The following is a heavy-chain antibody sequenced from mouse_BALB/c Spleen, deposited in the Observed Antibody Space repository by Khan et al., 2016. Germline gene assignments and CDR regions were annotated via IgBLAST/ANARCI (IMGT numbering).Heavy chain of an antibody. CDR3: ARGGDGNYVFAY. CDR2: IYPGDGDT. Sequence: QVQLQQSGAELARPGASVKLSCKASGYTFTSYWMQWVKQRPGQGLQWIGTIYPGDGDTRYTQKFKGKATLTADKSSSTAYMQLSSLASEDSAVDYCARGGDGNYVFAYWGQGTLVTVSA. D-gene: IGHD2-1*01. V-gene: IGHV1-87*01. CDR1: GYTFTSYW. J-gene: IGHJ3*01.